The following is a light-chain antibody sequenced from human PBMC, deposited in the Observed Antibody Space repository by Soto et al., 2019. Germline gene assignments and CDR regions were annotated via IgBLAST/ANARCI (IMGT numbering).Light chain of an antibody. CDR2: DVS. Sequence: QSALTEPRSVSGSPGQSVTISCTGTSSDVGFYNYVSWYQQHPGKAPKLMIYDVSGRPSGVPDRFSGSKSGNTASLTISGLQAEDEADYYCSSYTRIGTLVFGGGTKLTVL. CDR1: SSDVGFYNY. CDR3: SSYTRIGTLV. J-gene: IGLJ2*01. V-gene: IGLV2-11*01.